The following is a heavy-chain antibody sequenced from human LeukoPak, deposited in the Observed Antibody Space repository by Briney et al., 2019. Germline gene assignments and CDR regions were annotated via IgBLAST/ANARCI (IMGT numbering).Heavy chain of an antibody. CDR3: ARVITMVRGVIIPTASRSFDY. J-gene: IGHJ4*02. CDR2: INPNSGGT. Sequence: ASVKVSCKASGYTFTGYYMHWVRQAPGQGLEWMGWINPNSGGTNYAQKFQGRVTMTRDTSISTAYMELSRLRSDDTAVYYCARVITMVRGVIIPTASRSFDYWGQGTLVTVSS. V-gene: IGHV1-2*02. CDR1: GYTFTGYY. D-gene: IGHD3-10*01.